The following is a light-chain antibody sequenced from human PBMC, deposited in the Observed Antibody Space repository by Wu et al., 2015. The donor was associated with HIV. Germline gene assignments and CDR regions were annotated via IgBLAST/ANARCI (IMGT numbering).Light chain of an antibody. J-gene: IGKJ3*01. CDR1: QILSRN. Sequence: MVMTQSPATLSVSPGERATLSCRASQILSRNLAWYQQKPGQAPRLLIYGASTRATDIPSRFSGSGSGTEFTLTISSLQSEDFAVYFCQQYSDWASFTFGPGTKSGYQ. CDR3: QQYSDWASFT. CDR2: GAS. V-gene: IGKV3-15*01.